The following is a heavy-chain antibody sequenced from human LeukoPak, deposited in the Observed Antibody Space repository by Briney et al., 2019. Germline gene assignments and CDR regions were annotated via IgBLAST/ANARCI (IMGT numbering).Heavy chain of an antibody. V-gene: IGHV3-30*03. CDR2: ISYDGSNN. Sequence: GGSLRLSCAASGFTFSSYGMHWVRQAPGKGLEWVAVISYDGSNNYYADSVKGRFTISRDNSKNTLYLQMNSLRAEDTAVYYCARDNRYWGQGTLVTVSS. J-gene: IGHJ4*02. CDR3: ARDNRY. CDR1: GFTFSSYG.